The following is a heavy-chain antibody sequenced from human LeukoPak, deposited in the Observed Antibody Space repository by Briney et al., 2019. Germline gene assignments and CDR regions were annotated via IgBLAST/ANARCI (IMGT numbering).Heavy chain of an antibody. J-gene: IGHJ6*02. V-gene: IGHV1-69*13. D-gene: IGHD5-18*01. CDR1: GGTFTSYA. CDR3: ARARNTAMQYYYYYGMDV. CDR2: IIPVFGTA. Sequence: SVKVSCKASGGTFTSYAINWVRQAPGQGLEWMGGIIPVFGTANYAQKFQGRVTTTADESTSTAYMELSSLRSEDTAVYYCARARNTAMQYYYYYGMDVWGQGTTVTVSS.